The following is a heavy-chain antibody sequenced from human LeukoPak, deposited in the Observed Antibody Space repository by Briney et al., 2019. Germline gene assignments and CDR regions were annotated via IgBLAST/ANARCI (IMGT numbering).Heavy chain of an antibody. D-gene: IGHD3-10*01. CDR2: INAGNGNT. CDR1: GYTFTSYA. Sequence: ASVKVSCKASGYTFTSYAIHWVRPAPGQRLEWMGWINAGNGNTKYSQKFQGRVTITRDTSASTAYMELSSLRSEDTAVYYCARDYYYGSGSYSRRLDYWGQGTLVSVSS. CDR3: ARDYYYGSGSYSRRLDY. V-gene: IGHV1-3*01. J-gene: IGHJ4*02.